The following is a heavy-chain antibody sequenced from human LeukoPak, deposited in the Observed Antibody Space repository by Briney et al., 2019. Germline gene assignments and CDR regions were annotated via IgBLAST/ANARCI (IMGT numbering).Heavy chain of an antibody. D-gene: IGHD6-25*01. Sequence: GGSLRLSCTASGLSFSSSAMHWVRQAPGKGLEWVTFIRYDGSHKYYADSVRGRFTISRDTSTNTLYLQMNSLRSEDTAVYYCAKGAAYTSLDIWGHGTMVTVSS. CDR1: GLSFSSSA. CDR3: AKGAAYTSLDI. CDR2: IRYDGSHK. V-gene: IGHV3-30*02. J-gene: IGHJ3*02.